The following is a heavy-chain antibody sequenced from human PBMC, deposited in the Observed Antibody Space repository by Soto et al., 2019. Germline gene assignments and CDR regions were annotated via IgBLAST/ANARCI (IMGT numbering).Heavy chain of an antibody. V-gene: IGHV4-30-2*01. J-gene: IGHJ4*02. CDR1: GGSISSGGYS. CDR2: IYQGVST. CDR3: PRVPDY. Sequence: QLQLQESGSGLVKPSQTLSLTCSVSGGSISSGGYSWSWIRQPPGKGLEWIGNIYQGVSTYYNPALNSRVTISVDRSKNQFTLKLGSVKAAATAVYYCPRVPDYWGEGNLVTVSS.